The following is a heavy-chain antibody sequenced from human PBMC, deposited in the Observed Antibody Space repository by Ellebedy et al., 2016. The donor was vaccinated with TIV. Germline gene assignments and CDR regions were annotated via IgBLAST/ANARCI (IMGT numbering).Heavy chain of an antibody. D-gene: IGHD3-3*01. CDR3: AKGGDFWSGYCDY. CDR2: ISSSSSYI. Sequence: GESLKISXAASGFTFSSYSMNWVRQAPGKGLEWVSSISSSSSYIYYADSVKGRFTISRDNSKNTLYLQMNSLRAEDTAVYYCAKGGDFWSGYCDYWGQGTLVTVSS. CDR1: GFTFSSYS. V-gene: IGHV3-21*04. J-gene: IGHJ4*02.